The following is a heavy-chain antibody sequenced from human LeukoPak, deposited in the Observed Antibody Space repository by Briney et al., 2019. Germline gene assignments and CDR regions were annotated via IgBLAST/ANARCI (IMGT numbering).Heavy chain of an antibody. J-gene: IGHJ4*02. V-gene: IGHV3-30*03. CDR3: ARAKGSGSYYNKLDS. CDR2: ISYDGSNK. D-gene: IGHD3-10*01. CDR1: GFTFSSYG. Sequence: QPGRSLRLSCAASGFTFSSYGMHWVRQAPGKGLEWVAVISYDGSNKYYSDSVKGRFTISRDNAKNSLYLQMNSLRAEDTALYYCARAKGSGSYYNKLDSWGQGTLVTVSS.